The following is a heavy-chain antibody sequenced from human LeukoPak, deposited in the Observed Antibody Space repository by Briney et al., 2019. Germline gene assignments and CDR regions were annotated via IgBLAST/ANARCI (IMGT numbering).Heavy chain of an antibody. CDR1: GYIFDIYA. CDR2: INTNTGNP. CDR3: ARDYTLTLGTTTYFQH. D-gene: IGHD1-7*01. J-gene: IGHJ1*01. V-gene: IGHV7-4-1*02. Sequence: EASVKVSCKASGYIFDIYALIWVRQAPGQGLELMGWINTNTGNPTYAQGFTGRFVFSLDTSVRTAYLQISSLKAEDTAVYYCARDYTLTLGTTTYFQHWGQGTLVTVSS.